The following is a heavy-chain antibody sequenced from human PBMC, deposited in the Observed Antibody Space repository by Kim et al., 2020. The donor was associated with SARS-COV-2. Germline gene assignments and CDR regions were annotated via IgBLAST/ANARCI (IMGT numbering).Heavy chain of an antibody. Sequence: NPSLKRRVTISVDTSKNQFSLKLSSVTAADTAVYYCAKKSSGPPDYGMDVWGQGTTVTVSS. V-gene: IGHV4-4*09. J-gene: IGHJ6*02. CDR3: AKKSSGPPDYGMDV. D-gene: IGHD6-19*01.